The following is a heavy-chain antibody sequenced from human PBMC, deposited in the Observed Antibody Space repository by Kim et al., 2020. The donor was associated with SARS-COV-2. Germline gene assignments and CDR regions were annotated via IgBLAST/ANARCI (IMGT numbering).Heavy chain of an antibody. CDR1: GGSISSSSYY. V-gene: IGHV4-39*01. Sequence: SETLSLTCTVSGGSISSSSYYWGWIRQPPGKGLEWIGSIYYSGSTYYNPSLKSRVTISVDTSKNQFSLKLSSVTAADTAVYYCVRGNYDYYYGMDVWGQGTTVTVSS. D-gene: IGHD3-16*01. CDR2: IYYSGST. CDR3: VRGNYDYYYGMDV. J-gene: IGHJ6*02.